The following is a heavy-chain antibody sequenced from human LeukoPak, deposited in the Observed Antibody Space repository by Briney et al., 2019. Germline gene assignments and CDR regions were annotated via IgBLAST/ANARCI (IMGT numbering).Heavy chain of an antibody. Sequence: GGTLRLSCAVSGFTFSSYWQSWVRQPPGTGLELVANINQDGSEKYYVDSVKSRCPVPRDHPKHSLFLQMNSLRAEDTAVYYCASAHYGDYERFANFNLWGQGTLVTVSS. CDR2: INQDGSEK. J-gene: IGHJ5*02. CDR3: ASAHYGDYERFANFNL. CDR1: GFTFSSYW. D-gene: IGHD4-17*01. V-gene: IGHV3-7*01.